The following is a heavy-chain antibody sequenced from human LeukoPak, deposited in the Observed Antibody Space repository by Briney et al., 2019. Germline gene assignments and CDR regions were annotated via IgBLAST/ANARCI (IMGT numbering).Heavy chain of an antibody. CDR1: GGTFSSYA. CDR2: IIPIFGTA. D-gene: IGHD3-10*01. CDR3: ARDRPDYYGSGSYYNPLDY. Sequence: GASVKVSCKASGGTFSSYAISWVRQAPGQGLEWMGGIIPIFGTANYAQKFQGRVTITADESTSTAYMELSSLRSEDTAVYYCARDRPDYYGSGSYYNPLDYWGQGTLVTVSS. V-gene: IGHV1-69*13. J-gene: IGHJ4*02.